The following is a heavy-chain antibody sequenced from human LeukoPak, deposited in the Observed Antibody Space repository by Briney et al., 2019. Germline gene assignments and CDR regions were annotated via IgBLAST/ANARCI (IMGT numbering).Heavy chain of an antibody. CDR2: IYYSGTT. CDR1: GSSIRNGYY. V-gene: IGHV4-38-2*02. CDR3: ARDRGGTYYGIDY. Sequence: SETLSLTCAVSGSSIRNGYYWGWLRQPPGKGLEWIGTIYYSGTTYYNPSLRSRVTVSVDASNNQFSLKMRSVTVADTAIYYCARDRGGTYYGIDYWGQGTMVTVSS. J-gene: IGHJ4*02. D-gene: IGHD3-3*01.